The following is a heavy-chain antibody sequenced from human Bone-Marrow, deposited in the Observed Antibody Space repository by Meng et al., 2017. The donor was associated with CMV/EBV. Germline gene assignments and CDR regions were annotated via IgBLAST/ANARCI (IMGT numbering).Heavy chain of an antibody. CDR1: GFTFSSYS. V-gene: IGHV3-21*01. J-gene: IGHJ4*02. Sequence: GESLKISCAASGFTFSSYSMNWVRQAPGKGLEWVSSISSSSSYIYYADSVKGRFTISRDNAKNSLYLQMNSLRAEDTAVYYCARARRYSSSSPYYFDYWGQGTLVTVSS. D-gene: IGHD6-6*01. CDR2: ISSSSSYI. CDR3: ARARRYSSSSPYYFDY.